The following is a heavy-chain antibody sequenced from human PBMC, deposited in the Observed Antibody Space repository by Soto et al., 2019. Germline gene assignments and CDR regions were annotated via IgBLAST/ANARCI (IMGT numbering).Heavy chain of an antibody. J-gene: IGHJ6*02. V-gene: IGHV1-69*13. D-gene: IGHD4-4*01. CDR2: IIPIFGTA. CDR3: ARTRTVTTNYYYYGMDV. CDR1: GGTFSSYA. Sequence: SVKVSCKASGGTFSSYAISWVRQAPGQGLEWMGGIIPIFGTANYAQKFQGRVTITADESTSTAYMELSSLRSEDTVVYYCARTRTVTTNYYYYGMDVWGQGTTVTVSS.